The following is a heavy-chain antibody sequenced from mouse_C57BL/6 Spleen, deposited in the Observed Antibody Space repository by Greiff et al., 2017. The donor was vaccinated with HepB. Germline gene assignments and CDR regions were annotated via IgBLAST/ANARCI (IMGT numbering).Heavy chain of an antibody. J-gene: IGHJ2*01. CDR3: ARSGYYGSSYVFYYFDY. V-gene: IGHV1-26*01. CDR1: GYTFTDYY. CDR2: INPNNGGT. Sequence: VQLQQSGPELVKPGASVKISCKASGYTFTDYYMNWVKQSHGKSLEWIGDINPNNGGTSYNQKFKGKATLTVDKSSSTAYMELRSLTSEDSAVYYCARSGYYGSSYVFYYFDYWGQGTTLTVSS. D-gene: IGHD1-1*01.